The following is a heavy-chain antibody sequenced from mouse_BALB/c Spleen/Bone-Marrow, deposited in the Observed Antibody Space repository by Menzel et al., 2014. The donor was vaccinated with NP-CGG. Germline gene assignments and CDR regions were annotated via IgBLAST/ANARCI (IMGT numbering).Heavy chain of an antibody. V-gene: IGHV5-17*02. CDR2: ISSGSSTI. J-gene: IGHJ2*01. Sequence: EVMLVESGGGLVQPGGSRKLSGAASGFTFSSFGMHWVRQAPEKGLEWVAYISSGSSTIYYADTVKGRFTISRDNPKNALFLQMTRLRSEDAATYYCARDVPLYDVGYFDYWGQGATLTVSS. D-gene: IGHD2-14*01. CDR1: GFTFSSFG. CDR3: ARDVPLYDVGYFDY.